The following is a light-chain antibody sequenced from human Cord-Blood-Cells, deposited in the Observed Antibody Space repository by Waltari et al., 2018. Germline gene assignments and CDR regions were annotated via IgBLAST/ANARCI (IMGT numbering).Light chain of an antibody. CDR3: CSYAGSSLPYV. CDR2: EGS. J-gene: IGLJ1*01. CDR1: SSDVGSYNL. V-gene: IGLV2-23*01. Sequence: QSALPQPASVSGSPGQSITISCTGTSSDVGSYNLVSCYQQHPGKAPKLMIYEGSKRPSGVSNRFSGSKSGNTASLTIAGLQAEDEADYYCCSYAGSSLPYVFGTGTKVTVL.